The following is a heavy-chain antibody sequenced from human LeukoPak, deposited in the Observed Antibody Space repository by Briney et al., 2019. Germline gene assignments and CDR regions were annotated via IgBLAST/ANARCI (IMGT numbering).Heavy chain of an antibody. D-gene: IGHD2-8*01. CDR2: ISGSGGNS. J-gene: IGHJ4*02. Sequence: PGGFLRLSCAASGFTFSSYAMSWVRQAPGKGLEWVSAISGSGGNSYYADSVKGRFTISRDNSKNTLYLQMNSLRVGDTAVYYCAKIKWPASDYWGQGTLATVSS. V-gene: IGHV3-23*01. CDR1: GFTFSSYA. CDR3: AKIKWPASDY.